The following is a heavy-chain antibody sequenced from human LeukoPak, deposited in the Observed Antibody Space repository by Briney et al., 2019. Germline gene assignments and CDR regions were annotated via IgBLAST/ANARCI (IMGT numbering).Heavy chain of an antibody. J-gene: IGHJ4*02. CDR2: ISSSSSYI. D-gene: IGHD5-18*01. CDR1: GFTFSSYS. Sequence: GGSLRLSCAASGFTFSSYSMNWVRQAPGKGLEWVSSISSSSSYIHYADSVKGRFTISRDNAKNSLYLQMNSLRAEDTAVYYCANGYSYGTAFDYWGQGTLVTVSS. CDR3: ANGYSYGTAFDY. V-gene: IGHV3-21*01.